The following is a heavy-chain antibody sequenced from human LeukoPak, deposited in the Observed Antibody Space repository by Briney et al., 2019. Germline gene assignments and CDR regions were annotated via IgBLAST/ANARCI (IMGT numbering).Heavy chain of an antibody. V-gene: IGHV3-43*01. J-gene: IGHJ5*02. CDR1: GFTFDDYT. CDR2: ITWDGVDT. CDR3: AKSTPWFDP. Sequence: GGSLRLSCAASGFTFDDYTMHWVRQVPGKGLEWVSLITWDGVDTYYADSVKGRFTISRDNSKNSLYLQMSSLRTEDTALYYCAKSTPWFDPWGQGTLVTVSS.